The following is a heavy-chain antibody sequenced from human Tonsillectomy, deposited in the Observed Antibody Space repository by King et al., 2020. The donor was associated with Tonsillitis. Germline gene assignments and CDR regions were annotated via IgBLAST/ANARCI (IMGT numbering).Heavy chain of an antibody. CDR2: MSDSGAS. V-gene: IGHV4-39*01. CDR1: GGSIGRSDHY. D-gene: IGHD1-26*01. Sequence: QLQESGPGVVKPSETLSLTCSVSGGSIGRSDHYWAWIRQPPGRGLEWIGYMSDSGASFYNPSLKSRITISGGASDNRFSLKLSSVPAADTAVYICARYVSGSFDYWGQGALVTVSS. CDR3: ARYVSGSFDY. J-gene: IGHJ4*02.